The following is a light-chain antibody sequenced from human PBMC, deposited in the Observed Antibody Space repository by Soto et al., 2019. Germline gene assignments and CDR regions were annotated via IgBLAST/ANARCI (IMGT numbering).Light chain of an antibody. V-gene: IGKV1-5*03. CDR1: QNIMTW. CDR3: QQYNAYTPWT. J-gene: IGKJ1*01. CDR2: KTS. Sequence: DIQMTQSPSTLSASIGDRVTITCRASQNIMTWLAWHQQKQGKAPKLLIFKTSDLDVGVPSRFAVSGSGTEFTLTISNLQPDAVATDYYQQYNAYTPWTFGQGTKVEIK.